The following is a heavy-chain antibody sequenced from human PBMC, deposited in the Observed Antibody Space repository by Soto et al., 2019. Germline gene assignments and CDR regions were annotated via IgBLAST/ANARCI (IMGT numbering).Heavy chain of an antibody. CDR3: ARLYGSRGPFDY. CDR1: GGSFSGYY. D-gene: IGHD6-13*01. J-gene: IGHJ4*02. V-gene: IGHV4-34*01. Sequence: SETLSLTCGVYGGSFSGYYWSWIRQPPGKGLEWIGEMKHSGSTNYNPSLKSRVTISVDTSKNQFSLKLSSVTAADTAVYYCARLYGSRGPFDYWGQGTLVTVSS. CDR2: MKHSGST.